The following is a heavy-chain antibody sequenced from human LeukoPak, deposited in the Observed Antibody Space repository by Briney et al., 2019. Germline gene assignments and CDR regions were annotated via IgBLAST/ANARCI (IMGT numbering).Heavy chain of an antibody. V-gene: IGHV3-49*04. Sequence: GGSLRLSCAASGFTFGSYAMTWVRQAPGKGLQWVGFIRSKIYGETTEYAASVKGRFTLSRDDSRGIAYLEMNSLKIEDTAVYYCAKTLYPVLDYYGLDVWGQGTTVTVSS. D-gene: IGHD3-3*02. J-gene: IGHJ6*02. CDR3: AKTLYPVLDYYGLDV. CDR2: IRSKIYGETT. CDR1: GFTFGSYA.